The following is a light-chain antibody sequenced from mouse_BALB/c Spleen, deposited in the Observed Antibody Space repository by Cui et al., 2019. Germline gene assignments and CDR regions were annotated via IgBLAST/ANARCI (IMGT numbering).Light chain of an antibody. J-gene: IGKJ1*01. V-gene: IGKV14-100*01. CDR3: VQYAQFPRT. CDR2: HGT. Sequence: DILITQFPSSMSVSLGDTVSITFHASQGICSNIRWLQQKPGKSCKGLIYHGTNLEDGVPSRFSGSGSGADYSLTISSLESEDFADYYCVQYAQFPRTFGGGTKLEIK. CDR1: QGICSN.